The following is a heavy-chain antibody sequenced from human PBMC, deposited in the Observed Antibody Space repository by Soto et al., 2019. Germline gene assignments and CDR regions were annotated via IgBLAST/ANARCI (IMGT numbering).Heavy chain of an antibody. V-gene: IGHV2-5*02. CDR2: IYWDDDK. Sequence: SGPTLVNPTQTLTLTCTFSGFSLSTSGVAVGWIRQPPGKALEWLALIYWDDDKRYSPSLKSRLTITKDTSKNKVVLKITNIDPVDTAIFYFVHRPIVVSGTRGFAWFDPWGPGIVVTVSS. D-gene: IGHD6-19*01. CDR3: VHRPIVVSGTRGFAWFDP. CDR1: GFSLSTSGVA. J-gene: IGHJ5*02.